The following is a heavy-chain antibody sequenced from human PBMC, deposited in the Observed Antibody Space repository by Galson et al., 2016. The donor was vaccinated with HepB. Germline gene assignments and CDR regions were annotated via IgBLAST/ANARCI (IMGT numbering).Heavy chain of an antibody. CDR2: IKHSGST. D-gene: IGHD3-22*01. CDR1: GGSFSGYY. CDR3: AQTSRGYYYFDR. V-gene: IGHV4-34*01. Sequence: ETLSLTCAVYGGSFSGYYWSWIRQPPGKGLEWIGEIKHSGSTSYNPSLKSRVTISVDTSKNQFSLNLRSVTAADTAVYYCAQTSRGYYYFDRWGQGTLVTVSS. J-gene: IGHJ5*02.